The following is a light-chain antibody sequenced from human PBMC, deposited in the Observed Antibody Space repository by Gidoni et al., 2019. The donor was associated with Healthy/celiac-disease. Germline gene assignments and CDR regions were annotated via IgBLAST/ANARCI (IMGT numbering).Light chain of an antibody. Sequence: SYVLTQPPSVFVAPGKTARITCGGNNIGSKSVHWYQQTPGQAPVLVVYDDSDRPSGIPGRFSGSNSGNTATLTISRVESGDEADYYCQVWDTTSDLYWVFGGGTKLTVL. CDR1: NIGSKS. CDR3: QVWDTTSDLYWV. CDR2: DDS. J-gene: IGLJ3*02. V-gene: IGLV3-21*03.